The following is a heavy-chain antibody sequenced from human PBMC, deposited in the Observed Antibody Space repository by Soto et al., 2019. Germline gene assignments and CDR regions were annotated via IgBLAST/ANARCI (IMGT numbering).Heavy chain of an antibody. CDR1: GFTFSSDA. CDR3: AKDKASAAGTRAFAP. D-gene: IGHD6-13*01. CDR2: ISGSGGGT. Sequence: EVQLLESGGGLVQPGGSLRRSCAASGFTFSSDAMSWVRQAPGKGQEWVSAISGSGGGTYYADSVKGLFTISRDNSKNTLYLQMNSLRAEDTAVYYCAKDKASAAGTRAFAPWGQGTLVTVSS. J-gene: IGHJ5*02. V-gene: IGHV3-23*01.